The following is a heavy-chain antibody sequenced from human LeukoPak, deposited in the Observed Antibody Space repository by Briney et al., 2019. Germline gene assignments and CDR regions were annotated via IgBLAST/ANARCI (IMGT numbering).Heavy chain of an antibody. V-gene: IGHV3-72*01. CDR3: ARWDSAVTGYY. CDR1: EFTFSDDY. CDR2: TRNKANSYTT. D-gene: IGHD3-9*01. J-gene: IGHJ4*02. Sequence: PGETLRLSCSAKEFTFSDDYRDWVRQAPGKGLEWIGRTRNKANSYTTEYAASVKGRFTISRDDSKNSLYLQMNSLKTEDTAVYYCARWDSAVTGYYWGQGTLVTVSS.